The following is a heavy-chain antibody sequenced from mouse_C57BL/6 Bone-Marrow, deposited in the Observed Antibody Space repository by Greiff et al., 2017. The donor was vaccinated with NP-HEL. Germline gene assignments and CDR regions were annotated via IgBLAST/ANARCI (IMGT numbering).Heavy chain of an antibody. CDR1: GYTFTSYG. Sequence: VKLMESGAELARPGASVKLSCKASGYTFTSYGISWVKQRTGQGLEWIGEIYPRSGNTYYNEKFKGKATLTADKSSSTAYMELLSLTSEDSAVYFCARGDAAQAYSMDYWGQGTSVTVSS. D-gene: IGHD3-2*02. J-gene: IGHJ4*01. CDR3: ARGDAAQAYSMDY. V-gene: IGHV1-81*01. CDR2: IYPRSGNT.